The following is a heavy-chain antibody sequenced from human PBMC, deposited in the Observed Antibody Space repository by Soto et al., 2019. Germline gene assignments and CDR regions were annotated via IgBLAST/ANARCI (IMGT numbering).Heavy chain of an antibody. J-gene: IGHJ6*02. D-gene: IGHD6-19*01. CDR2: IIPIFGTA. CDR3: ARVGGYSSGYYYYYGMDV. Sequence: QVQLVRSGAEVKKPGSSVKVSCKASGGTFSSYAISWVRQAPGQGLEWMGGIIPIFGTANHAQKFQGRVTITADESTSTAYMELSSLRSEDTAVYYCARVGGYSSGYYYYYGMDVWGQGTTVTVSS. CDR1: GGTFSSYA. V-gene: IGHV1-69*01.